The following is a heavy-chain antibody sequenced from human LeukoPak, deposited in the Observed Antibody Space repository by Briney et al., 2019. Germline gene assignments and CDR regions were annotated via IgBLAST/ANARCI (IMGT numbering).Heavy chain of an antibody. CDR2: IGTAGDT. J-gene: IGHJ6*02. V-gene: IGHV3-13*01. CDR3: AREPSGSGSHLHYGMDV. CDR1: GFTFSSYD. D-gene: IGHD3-10*01. Sequence: GGSLRLSCAASGFTFSSYDMHWVRQATGKGLEWVSAIGTAGDTYYPGSVKGRFTISRENAKNSLYLQMNSLRAEDTAVYYCAREPSGSGSHLHYGMDVWGQGTTVTVSS.